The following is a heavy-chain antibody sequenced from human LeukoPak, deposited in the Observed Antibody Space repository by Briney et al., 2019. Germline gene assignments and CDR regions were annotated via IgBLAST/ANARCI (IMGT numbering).Heavy chain of an antibody. J-gene: IGHJ4*02. CDR3: AKDVLVVVPAL. Sequence: PGRSLRLSCAASGFTFDDYAMHWVRQAPGKGLEWVSGISWNSGSIGYADSVKGRFTISRDNSKNTLYLQMNSLRAEDTAVYYCAKDVLVVVPALWGQGTLVTVSS. CDR1: GFTFDDYA. D-gene: IGHD2-2*01. V-gene: IGHV3-9*01. CDR2: ISWNSGSI.